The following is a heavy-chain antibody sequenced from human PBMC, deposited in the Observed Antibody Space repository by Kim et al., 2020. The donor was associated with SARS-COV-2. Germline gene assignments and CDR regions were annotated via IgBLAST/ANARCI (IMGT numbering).Heavy chain of an antibody. CDR2: ISGSGGST. V-gene: IGHV3-23*01. J-gene: IGHJ6*03. Sequence: GGSLRLSCAASGFTFSSYAMSWVRQAPGKGLEWVSAISGSGGSTYYADSVKGRFTISRDNSKNTLYLQMNSLRAEDTAVYYCAGRDCSSTSCYSNYYYYYMDVWGKGTTVTVSS. D-gene: IGHD2-2*01. CDR3: AGRDCSSTSCYSNYYYYYMDV. CDR1: GFTFSSYA.